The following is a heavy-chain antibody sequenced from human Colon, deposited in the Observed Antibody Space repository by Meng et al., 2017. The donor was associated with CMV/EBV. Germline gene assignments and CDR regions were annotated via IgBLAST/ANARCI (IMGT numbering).Heavy chain of an antibody. J-gene: IGHJ5*02. D-gene: IGHD3-10*01. Sequence: SETLSLTCAVYGGSFSGYYWSWIRQPPGKGLEWIGEINHSGSTNYNPSLKRRVTISVDTSKNQFSLKLSSVTAADTAVYYCARLYYGSGSRNWFDPWGQGTLVTVSS. V-gene: IGHV4-34*01. CDR3: ARLYYGSGSRNWFDP. CDR2: INHSGST. CDR1: GGSFSGYY.